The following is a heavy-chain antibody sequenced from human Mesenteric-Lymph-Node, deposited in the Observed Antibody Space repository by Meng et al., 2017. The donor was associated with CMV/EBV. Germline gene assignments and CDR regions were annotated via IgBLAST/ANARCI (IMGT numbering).Heavy chain of an antibody. V-gene: IGHV4-59*01. D-gene: IGHD4-17*01. CDR1: GGSISSYY. J-gene: IGHJ4*02. CDR3: ARGLTVTTGENFDY. CDR2: IYYIGST. Sequence: GPLRLSCTVSGGSISSYYWSWIRQPQGKGLEWIGYIYYIGSTNYNPSLRSRVTISVDTSKNRISLNLNSVTAADTAVYYCARGLTVTTGENFDYWGQGSLVTVSS.